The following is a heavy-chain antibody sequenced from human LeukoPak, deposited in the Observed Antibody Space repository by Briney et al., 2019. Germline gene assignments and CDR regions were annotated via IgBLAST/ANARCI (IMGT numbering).Heavy chain of an antibody. CDR2: ISGSGGST. D-gene: IGHD3-9*01. V-gene: IGHV3-23*01. Sequence: GGSLRLSCAASGFTFSSYAMSWVRQAPGKGLEWVSAISGSGGSTYYADSVKGRFTISRDNSKNTLYLQMNSLRAEDTAVYYCAKVGQYYDILTGYYDYWGQGTLVTVSS. J-gene: IGHJ4*02. CDR3: AKVGQYYDILTGYYDY. CDR1: GFTFSSYA.